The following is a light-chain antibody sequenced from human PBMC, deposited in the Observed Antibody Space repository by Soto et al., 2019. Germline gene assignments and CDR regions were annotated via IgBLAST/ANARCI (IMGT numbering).Light chain of an antibody. CDR2: DAS. CDR1: ESVSSF. Sequence: EIVLTQSPATLSLSPGERSTLSCMSSESVSSFLAWYQQKPGQPPRLLIYDASTRATGIPARFSGSGSGTDFTLTISSLEPEDFAVYYCQQRSSWPALTFGGGTKVDIK. V-gene: IGKV3-11*01. CDR3: QQRSSWPALT. J-gene: IGKJ4*01.